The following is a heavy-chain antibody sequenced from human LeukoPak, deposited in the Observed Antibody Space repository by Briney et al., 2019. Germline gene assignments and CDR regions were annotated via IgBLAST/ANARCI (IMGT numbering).Heavy chain of an antibody. CDR2: INPNSGGT. Sequence: GASVKVSCKASGYTFTGYYMHWVRQAPGQGLEWMGWINPNSGGTNYAQKFQGRVTMTRDTSISTAYMELSRLRYDDTAVYYCASGLAYCSGGSCYSDAFDIWGQGTMVTVSS. D-gene: IGHD2-15*01. J-gene: IGHJ3*02. V-gene: IGHV1-2*02. CDR1: GYTFTGYY. CDR3: ASGLAYCSGGSCYSDAFDI.